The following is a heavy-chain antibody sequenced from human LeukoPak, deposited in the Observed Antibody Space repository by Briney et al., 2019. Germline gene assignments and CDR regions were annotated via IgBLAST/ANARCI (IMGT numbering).Heavy chain of an antibody. V-gene: IGHV1-69*05. CDR3: AHGRAYYYHSSRPGGYFDY. Sequence: ASVKVSCKASGGTFSSYAINWVRQAPGQGLEWMGGIIPIFGTANYAQKFQGRVTITTDESTSTAYMELSSLRSEDTAVYYCAHGRAYYYHSSRPGGYFDYWGQGTLVTASS. CDR1: GGTFSSYA. J-gene: IGHJ4*02. D-gene: IGHD3-22*01. CDR2: IIPIFGTA.